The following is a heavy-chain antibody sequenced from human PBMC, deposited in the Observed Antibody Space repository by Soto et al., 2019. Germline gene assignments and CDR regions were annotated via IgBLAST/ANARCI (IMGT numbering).Heavy chain of an antibody. CDR3: ATRAPYYFDS. J-gene: IGHJ4*02. CDR2: IGTRGGT. V-gene: IGHV3-23*01. CDR1: GFTYINYA. Sequence: EVHLLESGGGLVPPGGSLSLSCAASGFTYINYAMSWVRQAPGMGLEWVSTIGTRGGTYYPDSVRGRFTISRDTSRNTLYLQMNSLRPEDTAVYYCATRAPYYFDSWGQGTQVTVSS.